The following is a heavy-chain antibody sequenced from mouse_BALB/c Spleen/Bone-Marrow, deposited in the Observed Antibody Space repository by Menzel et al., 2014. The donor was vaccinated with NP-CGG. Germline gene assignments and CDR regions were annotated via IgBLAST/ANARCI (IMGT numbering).Heavy chain of an antibody. J-gene: IGHJ4*01. CDR2: IDPANGNT. CDR3: ATLTTVVDAMDY. Sequence: VQLKESGAELVKPGASVKLSCTASGFNIKDTYMHWVKQRPEQGLKWIGRIDPANGNTKYDPKFQGKATITADTSSNTAYLQLSSLTSEDTAVYYCATLTTVVDAMDYWGQGTSVTVSS. D-gene: IGHD1-1*01. V-gene: IGHV14-3*02. CDR1: GFNIKDTY.